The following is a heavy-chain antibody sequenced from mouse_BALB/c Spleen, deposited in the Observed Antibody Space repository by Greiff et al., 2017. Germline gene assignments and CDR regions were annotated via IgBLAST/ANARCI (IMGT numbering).Heavy chain of an antibody. CDR1: GFTFSSYG. Sequence: EVMLVESGGDLVKPGGSLKLSCAASGFTFSSYGMSWVRQTPDKRLEWVATISSGGSYTYYPDSVKGRFTISRDNAKNTLYLQMSSLKSEDTAMYYCASSSYAMDDWGQGTSVTVSS. CDR2: ISSGGSYT. V-gene: IGHV5-6*01. CDR3: ASSSYAMDD. D-gene: IGHD1-1*01. J-gene: IGHJ4*01.